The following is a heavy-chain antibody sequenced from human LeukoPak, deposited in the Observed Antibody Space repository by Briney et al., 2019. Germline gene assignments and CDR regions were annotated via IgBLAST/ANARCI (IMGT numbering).Heavy chain of an antibody. CDR2: INHSGSI. Sequence: SETLSLTCTVSGYSISSGYSWSWIRQPPGKGLEWIGEINHSGSINYNPSLKSRVTISSDTSKNQFSLKLSSVTAADTAVYYCAREGANWLPPDYWGQGTLVTVSS. D-gene: IGHD6-19*01. J-gene: IGHJ4*02. CDR1: GYSISSGYS. V-gene: IGHV4-38-2*02. CDR3: AREGANWLPPDY.